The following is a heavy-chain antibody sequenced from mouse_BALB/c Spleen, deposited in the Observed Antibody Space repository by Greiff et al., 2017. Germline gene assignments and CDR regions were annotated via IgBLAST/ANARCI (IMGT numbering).Heavy chain of an antibody. CDR3: ARDLYDGYSYWYFDV. D-gene: IGHD2-3*01. CDR1: GFSLTGYG. Sequence: VQLQQSGPGLVAPSQSLSITCTVSGFSLTGYGVNWVRQPPGKGLEWLGMIWGDGSTDYNSALKSRLSISKDNSKSQVFLKMNSLQTDDTARYYCARDLYDGYSYWYFDVWGAGTTVTVSS. CDR2: IWGDGST. V-gene: IGHV2-6-7*01. J-gene: IGHJ1*01.